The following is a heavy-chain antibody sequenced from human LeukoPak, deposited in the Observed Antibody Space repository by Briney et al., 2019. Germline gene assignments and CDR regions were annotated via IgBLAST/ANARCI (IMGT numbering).Heavy chain of an antibody. D-gene: IGHD6-19*01. V-gene: IGHV3-74*01. CDR1: GFSFSSYW. CDR2: ISSDGSII. Sequence: VGSLRLSCAASGFSFSSYWMHWVRQAPGKGLVWVSRISSDGSIINYADSVKGRFTISRDNAKNTLYLQMNSLRVEDTAVYYCARPAVAGLRAGGYDYWGQGTLVTVSS. CDR3: ARPAVAGLRAGGYDY. J-gene: IGHJ4*02.